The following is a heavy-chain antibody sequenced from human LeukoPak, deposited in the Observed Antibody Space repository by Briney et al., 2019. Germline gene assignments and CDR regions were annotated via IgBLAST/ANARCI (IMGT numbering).Heavy chain of an antibody. J-gene: IGHJ6*03. CDR2: IGTASDT. CDR3: ARGPPRGKYYYMDV. D-gene: IGHD1-1*01. Sequence: GGSLRLSCAASGFTFSSFDMHCVRQPTGQGLEWVSTIGTASDTYYPGSVEGRFTLSRDNAKNSLYLQMNSLTAGDTAVYYCARGPPRGKYYYMDVWGKGTTVTVSS. CDR1: GFTFSSFD. V-gene: IGHV3-13*01.